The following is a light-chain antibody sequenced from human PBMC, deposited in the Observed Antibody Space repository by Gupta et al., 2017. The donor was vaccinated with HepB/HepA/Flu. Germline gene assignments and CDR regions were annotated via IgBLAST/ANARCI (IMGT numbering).Light chain of an antibody. CDR2: RNN. CDR1: ISNIGSNY. CDR3: AAWDDSLSGHVV. J-gene: IGLJ2*01. Sequence: GQRVTIPCSGSISNIGSNYVYWYQQLPGTAPKLLIYRNNLRPSGVPDRFSGSKSGNSASLAISGLRSEDEADYYCAAWDDSLSGHVVFGGGTKLTVL. V-gene: IGLV1-47*01.